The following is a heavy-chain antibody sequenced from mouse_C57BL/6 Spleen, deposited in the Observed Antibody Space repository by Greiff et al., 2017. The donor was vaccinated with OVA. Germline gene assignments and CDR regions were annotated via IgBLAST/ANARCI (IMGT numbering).Heavy chain of an antibody. Sequence: EVQLQESGGGLVKPGGSLKLSCAASGFTFSSYAMSWVRQTPEKRLEWVATISDGGSYTYYPDNVKGRFTISRDNAKNNLYLQMSHLKSEDTAMYYCAREKMGFITTGRWYFDVWGTGTTVTVSS. CDR1: GFTFSSYA. D-gene: IGHD1-1*01. V-gene: IGHV5-4*01. CDR3: AREKMGFITTGRWYFDV. CDR2: ISDGGSYT. J-gene: IGHJ1*03.